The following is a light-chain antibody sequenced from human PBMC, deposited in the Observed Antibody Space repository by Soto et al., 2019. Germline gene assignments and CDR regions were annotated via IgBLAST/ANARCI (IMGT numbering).Light chain of an antibody. V-gene: IGKV1-5*03. Sequence: DIQMTQSPSTLSGSVGDRVTITCRASQTISSWLAWYQQKPGKAPNFLIYKASTLKSGVPSRFSGSGSGTDFTITIRILTPDDFAEYYCQHYGSSQTFGGGTKVDIK. J-gene: IGKJ4*02. CDR2: KAS. CDR1: QTISSW. CDR3: QHYGSSQT.